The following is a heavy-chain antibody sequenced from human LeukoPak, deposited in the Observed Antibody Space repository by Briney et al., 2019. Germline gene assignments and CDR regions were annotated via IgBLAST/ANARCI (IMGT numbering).Heavy chain of an antibody. V-gene: IGHV4-39*02. J-gene: IGHJ3*02. Sequence: SETLSLTCTVSGGSISSSSYYWGWIRQPPGKGLEWIGNIYYSGSTYYNPSIKSRVSISVDTSKKHFSLRLSSVTAADTAVYYCARLGGYSYGYSGAFDIWGQGTMVTVSS. CDR2: IYYSGST. CDR1: GGSISSSSYY. CDR3: ARLGGYSYGYSGAFDI. D-gene: IGHD5-18*01.